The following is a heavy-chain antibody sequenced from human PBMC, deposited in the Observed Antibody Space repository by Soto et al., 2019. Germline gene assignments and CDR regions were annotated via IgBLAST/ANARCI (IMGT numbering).Heavy chain of an antibody. J-gene: IGHJ4*02. CDR1: GGSISSSSYY. D-gene: IGHD6-13*01. CDR3: ARLAAAAPPYYFDY. CDR2: IYYSGST. Sequence: PSETLSLTCTVSGGSISSSSYYWGWIRQPPGKGLEWIGSIYYSGSTYYNPSLKSRVTISVDTSKNQFSLKLSSVTAADTAVYYCARLAAAAPPYYFDYWGQGTLVTVSS. V-gene: IGHV4-39*01.